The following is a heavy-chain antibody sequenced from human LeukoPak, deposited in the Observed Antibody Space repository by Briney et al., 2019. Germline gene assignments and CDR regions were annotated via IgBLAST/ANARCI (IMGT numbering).Heavy chain of an antibody. V-gene: IGHV4-4*07. CDR2: IYTSGST. J-gene: IGHJ6*03. CDR3: ARGLYYYYMDV. CDR1: GGSISSYY. Sequence: PSETLSLTCTVSGGSISSYYWSWIRQPAGRGLEWIGRIYTSGSTDYNPSLKRRVTISVDTSKNQFSLKLSSVTAADTAVYYCARGLYYYYMDVWGKGTTVTVSS.